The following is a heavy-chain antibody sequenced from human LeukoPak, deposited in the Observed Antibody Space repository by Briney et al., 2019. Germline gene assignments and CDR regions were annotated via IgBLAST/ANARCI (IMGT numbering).Heavy chain of an antibody. CDR3: ASDYGGKGRNWFDP. V-gene: IGHV4-34*01. CDR2: INHSGST. Sequence: SETLSLTCAVYGGSFSGYYWSWIRQPPGKGLEWIGEINHSGSTNYNPSLKSRVTISVDTSKNQFSPKLSSVTAADTAVYYCASDYGGKGRNWFDPWGQGTLVTVSS. J-gene: IGHJ5*02. CDR1: GGSFSGYY. D-gene: IGHD4-23*01.